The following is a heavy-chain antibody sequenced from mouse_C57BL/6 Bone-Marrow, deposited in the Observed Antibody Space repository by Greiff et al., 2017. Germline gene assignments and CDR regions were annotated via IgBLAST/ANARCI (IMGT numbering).Heavy chain of an antibody. J-gene: IGHJ2*01. CDR3: ARAGKNY. Sequence: VQLQQPGAELVKPGASVTMSCKASGYTFTSYWITWVKQRPVQGREWIGDIYPGSGSTNYNEKFKSKATLTVDTSSSTAYMQLSSLTSEDSAVYYCARAGKNYWGQGTTLTVSS. CDR1: GYTFTSYW. V-gene: IGHV1-55*01. CDR2: IYPGSGST.